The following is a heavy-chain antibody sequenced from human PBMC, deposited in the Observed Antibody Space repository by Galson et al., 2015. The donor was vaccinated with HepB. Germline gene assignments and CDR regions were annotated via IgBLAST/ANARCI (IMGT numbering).Heavy chain of an antibody. Sequence: SLRLSCAASGFTVSSNYMSWVRQAPGKGLEWVSVIYSGGSTYYADSVKGRFTISRDNSKNTLYLQMNSLRAEDTAVYYCAREGRIAAAGGFDYWGQGTLVTVSS. J-gene: IGHJ4*02. V-gene: IGHV3-66*01. CDR3: AREGRIAAAGGFDY. CDR2: IYSGGST. D-gene: IGHD6-13*01. CDR1: GFTVSSNY.